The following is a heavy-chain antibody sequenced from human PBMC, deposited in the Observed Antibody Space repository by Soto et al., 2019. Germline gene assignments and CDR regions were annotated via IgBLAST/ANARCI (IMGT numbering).Heavy chain of an antibody. CDR1: GGSFSGYY. CDR3: ARAPYYDSSGYYNWFDP. Sequence: SETLSLTCAVYGGSFSGYYWSWIRQPPGKGLEWIGEINHSGSTNYNPSLKSRVTISVDTSENQFSLKLSSVTAADTAVYYCARAPYYDSSGYYNWFDPWGQGTLVTVSS. CDR2: INHSGST. D-gene: IGHD3-22*01. J-gene: IGHJ5*02. V-gene: IGHV4-34*01.